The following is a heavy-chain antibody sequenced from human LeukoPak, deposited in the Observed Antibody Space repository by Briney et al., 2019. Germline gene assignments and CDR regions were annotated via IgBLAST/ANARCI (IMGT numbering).Heavy chain of an antibody. J-gene: IGHJ6*03. D-gene: IGHD4-17*01. CDR3: ARGSARGDYGDYESYYYYMDV. V-gene: IGHV4-61*01. CDR1: GGSISSSSYY. Sequence: PSETLSLTCTVSGGSISSSSYYWSWIRQPPGKGLEWIGYIYYSGSTNYNPSLKSRVTISVDTSKNQFSLKLSSVTAADTAVYYCARGSARGDYGDYESYYYYMDVWGKGTTVTVSS. CDR2: IYYSGST.